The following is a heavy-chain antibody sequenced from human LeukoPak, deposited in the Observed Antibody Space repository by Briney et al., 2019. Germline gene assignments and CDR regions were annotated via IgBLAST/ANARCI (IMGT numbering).Heavy chain of an antibody. Sequence: PSQTLSLTCAVSGGSISSGGYSWSWIRQPPGKGLEWIGYIYHSGSTYYNPSLKSRVTILVDRSKNQFSLKLSSATAADTAVYYCARGPTMTYDSSGFGTFDPWGQGTLVTVSS. D-gene: IGHD3-22*01. V-gene: IGHV4-30-2*01. CDR2: IYHSGST. CDR3: ARGPTMTYDSSGFGTFDP. J-gene: IGHJ5*02. CDR1: GGSISSGGYS.